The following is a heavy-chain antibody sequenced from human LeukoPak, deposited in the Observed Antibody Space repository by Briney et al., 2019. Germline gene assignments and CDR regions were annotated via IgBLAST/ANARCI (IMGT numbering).Heavy chain of an antibody. J-gene: IGHJ4*02. D-gene: IGHD4-17*01. V-gene: IGHV3-66*01. CDR3: ARESTVTTGIDY. CDR2: IYSGGST. Sequence: PGGSLRLSCAASGFTVSSNYMSWVRQAPGKGLEWVSVIYSGGSTYYADSVKGRFTISRDNSKNTLYLQMNSLRAEDTAVYYCARESTVTTGIDYWGQGTLVTVSS. CDR1: GFTVSSNY.